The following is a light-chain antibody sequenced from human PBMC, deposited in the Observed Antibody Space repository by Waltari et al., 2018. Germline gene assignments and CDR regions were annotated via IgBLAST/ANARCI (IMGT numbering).Light chain of an antibody. V-gene: IGLV1-44*01. Sequence: QSVLTQPPSASGTPGQGVTISCSGSSSNIGSNTVNWYQQLPGTAPKLLIYSNNRGPSGVPDRFSGSKSGTSASLAISGLQSEDEADYYCAAWDDSLNGVFGGGTKLTVL. CDR2: SNN. CDR3: AAWDDSLNGV. J-gene: IGLJ3*02. CDR1: SSNIGSNT.